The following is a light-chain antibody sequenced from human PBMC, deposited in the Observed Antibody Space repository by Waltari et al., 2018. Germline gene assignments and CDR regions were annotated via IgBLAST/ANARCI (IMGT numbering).Light chain of an antibody. CDR1: PEAVTTSYF. J-gene: IGLJ3*02. V-gene: IGLV7-46*01. CDR3: LIYFNGPGV. Sequence: QAVLNQEPSLPVSPGGTVSLTCGPSPEAVTTSYFPYWFQQKPGQAPSTLIYDTTKKHSRTPARFSGSLLGGKAALTLSGAQPDDEAAYYCLIYFNGPGVFGGWTKLTVL. CDR2: DTT.